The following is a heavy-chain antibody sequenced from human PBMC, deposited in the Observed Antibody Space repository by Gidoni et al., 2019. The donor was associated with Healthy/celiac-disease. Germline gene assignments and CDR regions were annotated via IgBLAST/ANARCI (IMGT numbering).Heavy chain of an antibody. CDR2: ISDDGSNK. CDR1: GFTFSSYA. Sequence: QVQLVESGGGVVQPGRSLRLSCAASGFTFSSYAMHWVRQAPGKGLEWVAVISDDGSNKYYADSVKGRFTISRDNSNNTLYLQMNSLRAEDTAVYYCARGDYYDSSGYFDYWGQGTLVTVSS. V-gene: IGHV3-30-3*01. D-gene: IGHD3-22*01. J-gene: IGHJ4*02. CDR3: ARGDYYDSSGYFDY.